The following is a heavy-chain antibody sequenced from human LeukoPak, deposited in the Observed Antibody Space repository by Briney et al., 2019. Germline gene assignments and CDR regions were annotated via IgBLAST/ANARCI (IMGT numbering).Heavy chain of an antibody. J-gene: IGHJ6*02. V-gene: IGHV3-30*18. CDR2: ISYDGSNK. D-gene: IGHD6-13*01. Sequence: GGSLRLSCAASGFTFSSYGMHWVRQAPGKGLEGVAVISYDGSNKSYADSVKGRFTISRDNSNTTLYLQMNSLGAEDTAVYYCAKDQGYSSSFLYYGMDVWGQGTTVTVSS. CDR1: GFTFSSYG. CDR3: AKDQGYSSSFLYYGMDV.